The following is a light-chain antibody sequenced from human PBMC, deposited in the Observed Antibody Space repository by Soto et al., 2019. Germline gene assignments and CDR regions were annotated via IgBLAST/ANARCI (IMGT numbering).Light chain of an antibody. V-gene: IGLV2-23*02. J-gene: IGLJ1*01. CDR2: EVT. CDR3: CSRGGISPTYV. CDR1: SSDVGSFNA. Sequence: QSVLTQPASVSGSPGQSITISCTGTSSDVGSFNAVSWYQQDPGKAPKLIIYEVTKRPSGVSDRFSGSKSGNTASLTISGLRAEDEADYHCCSRGGISPTYVFGTGTKVTV.